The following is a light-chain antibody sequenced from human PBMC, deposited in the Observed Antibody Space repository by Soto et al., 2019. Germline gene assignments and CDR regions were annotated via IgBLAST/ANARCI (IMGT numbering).Light chain of an antibody. J-gene: IGKJ1*01. Sequence: DIQMIQSPSTLSASIGDRVTITCRASQSISSWLAWYQQKPGKAPRLLIYKASSLQSGVPSRFSGSASGTEFTLTVSSRQPDDFATYYCQQSRTFGRGTKVEIK. CDR1: QSISSW. CDR3: QQSRT. CDR2: KAS. V-gene: IGKV1-5*03.